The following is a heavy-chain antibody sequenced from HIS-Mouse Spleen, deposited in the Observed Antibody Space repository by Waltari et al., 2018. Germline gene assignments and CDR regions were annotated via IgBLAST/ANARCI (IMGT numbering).Heavy chain of an antibody. CDR3: ARIAEGYSSGWYAFDY. CDR1: GFSLSTSGMC. V-gene: IGHV2-70*15. D-gene: IGHD6-19*01. Sequence: QVTLRESGPALVKPTQTLTLTCTSSGFSLSTSGMCVSWIRHPPGKALEWLARIDWDDDKYYSTSLKTRLTISKDTSKNQVVLTMTNMDPVDTATYYCARIAEGYSSGWYAFDYWGQGTLVTVSS. CDR2: IDWDDDK. J-gene: IGHJ4*02.